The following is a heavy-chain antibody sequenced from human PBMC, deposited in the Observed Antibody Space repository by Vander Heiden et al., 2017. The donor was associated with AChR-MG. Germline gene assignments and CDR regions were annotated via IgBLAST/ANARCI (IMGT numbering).Heavy chain of an antibody. J-gene: IGHJ4*02. V-gene: IGHV3-30-3*01. CDR2: ISYDGSNK. CDR1: GFTFSSYA. D-gene: IGHD2-21*02. Sequence: QVQLVESGGGVVQPGRSLRLSCAASGFTFSSYAMHWVRQAPGEGLEWVAVISYDGSNKYYADSVKGRFTISRDNSKNTLYLQMNSLRAEDTAVYYCARDRYGGNSGGFDYWGQGTLVTVSS. CDR3: ARDRYGGNSGGFDY.